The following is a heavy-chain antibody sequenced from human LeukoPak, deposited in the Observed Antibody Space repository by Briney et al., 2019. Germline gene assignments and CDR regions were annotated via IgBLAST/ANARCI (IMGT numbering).Heavy chain of an antibody. D-gene: IGHD2-2*01. Sequence: PSETLSLTCTVSGGSISSYYWSWIRQPPGKGLEWIGYIYYSGSTSYNPSLKSRVTISVDTSKNQFSLKLSSVTAADTAVYYCARVVDCSSTSYYSGYYYYGMDVWGQGTTVTVSS. V-gene: IGHV4-59*01. CDR2: IYYSGST. J-gene: IGHJ6*02. CDR1: GGSISSYY. CDR3: ARVVDCSSTSYYSGYYYYGMDV.